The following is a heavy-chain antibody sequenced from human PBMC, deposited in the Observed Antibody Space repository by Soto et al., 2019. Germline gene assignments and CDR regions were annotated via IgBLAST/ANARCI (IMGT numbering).Heavy chain of an antibody. J-gene: IGHJ4*02. D-gene: IGHD1-1*01. V-gene: IGHV1-69*13. CDR1: GGTFSSYA. Sequence: SVKVSCKASGGTFSSYAISWVRQAPGQGLEWMGGIIPIFGTANYAQKFQGRVTITAENSLYLQINSLRGDDTAIYYCVRSGDNYNLLDYWGQGTPVTVSS. CDR3: VRSGDNYNLLDY. CDR2: IIPIFGTA.